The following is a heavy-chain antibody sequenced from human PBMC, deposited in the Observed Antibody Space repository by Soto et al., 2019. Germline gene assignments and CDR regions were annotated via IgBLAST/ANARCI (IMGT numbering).Heavy chain of an antibody. J-gene: IGHJ6*02. CDR3: AKDGIGIYSSSWVLGYYYYGMDV. Sequence: TXASLGLSCAASGFTFSSYAMSWVRQAPGKGLEWVSAISGSGGSTYYADSVKGRFTISRDNSKNTLYLQMNSLRAADTAVYYCAKDGIGIYSSSWVLGYYYYGMDVCGQGTTVTVSS. V-gene: IGHV3-23*01. CDR1: GFTFSSYA. CDR2: ISGSGGST. D-gene: IGHD6-13*01.